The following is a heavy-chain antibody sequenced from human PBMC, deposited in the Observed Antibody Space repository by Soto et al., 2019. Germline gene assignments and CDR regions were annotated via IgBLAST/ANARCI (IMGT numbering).Heavy chain of an antibody. CDR2: ISGSGGRT. D-gene: IGHD2-2*01. V-gene: IGHV3-23*01. CDR1: GFTFSSYA. J-gene: IGHJ4*02. CDR3: ATLGQGPTPARFDY. Sequence: EVQLLESGGGLVQPGGSLRLSCAASGFTFSSYAMSWVRQAPGKGLAWVSAISGSGGRTYYSDSVKGRFTTARDNSKNTLNLQRNSLRAEDTAVYYCATLGQGPTPARFDYWGQGTLVTVSS.